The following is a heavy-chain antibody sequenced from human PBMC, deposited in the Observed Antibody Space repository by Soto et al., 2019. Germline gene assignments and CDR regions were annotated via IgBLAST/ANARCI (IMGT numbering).Heavy chain of an antibody. Sequence: PGGSLRLSCAASGFTFSGSAMHWVRQASGKGLEWVGRIRSKANSYATAYAASVKGRFTISRDDSKNTAYLQMNSLKTEDTAVYYCTRRGWPNPFDYWGQGTLVTVSS. J-gene: IGHJ4*02. D-gene: IGHD6-19*01. CDR3: TRRGWPNPFDY. V-gene: IGHV3-73*01. CDR2: IRSKANSYAT. CDR1: GFTFSGSA.